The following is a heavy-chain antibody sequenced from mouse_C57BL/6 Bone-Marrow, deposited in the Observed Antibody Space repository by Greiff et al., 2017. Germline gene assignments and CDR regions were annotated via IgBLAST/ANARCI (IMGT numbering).Heavy chain of an antibody. CDR1: GYTFTSYW. D-gene: IGHD2-4*01. J-gene: IGHJ2*01. V-gene: IGHV1-50*01. Sequence: VKLQQPGAELVKPGASVKLSCKASGYTFTSYWMQWVKQRPGQGLEWIGEIDPSDSYTNYNQKFKGKATLTVDTSSSTAYMQLSSLTSEDSAVYYCARGLPSYFDYWGQGTTLTVSS. CDR3: ARGLPSYFDY. CDR2: IDPSDSYT.